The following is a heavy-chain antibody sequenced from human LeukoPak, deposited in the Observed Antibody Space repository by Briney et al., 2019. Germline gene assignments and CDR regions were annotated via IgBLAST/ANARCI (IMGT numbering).Heavy chain of an antibody. CDR1: GYTFTGYY. Sequence: ASVKVSCKASGYTFTGYYMHWVRQAPGQGLEWMVWINHNSGGTNYAQKFPARVTMTRDTSISTAYMELSRLRSDDTAVYYCARPYYYDRGVSFGAFDIWGQGTMVTVSS. J-gene: IGHJ3*02. V-gene: IGHV1-2*02. D-gene: IGHD3-22*01. CDR2: INHNSGGT. CDR3: ARPYYYDRGVSFGAFDI.